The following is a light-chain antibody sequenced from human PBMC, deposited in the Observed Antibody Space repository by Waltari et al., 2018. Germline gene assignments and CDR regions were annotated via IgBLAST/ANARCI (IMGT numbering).Light chain of an antibody. CDR3: QQYNSYSPWT. V-gene: IGKV1-5*03. J-gene: IGKJ1*01. CDR2: KAS. CDR1: PPIGDW. Sequence: DIQMTQSPSTLSASVGDRVTITCRASPPIGDWVAWYQQKPGKAPTLLIYKASNLQSGVPSRFGGSESGTEFTLTISSLQPDDFATYYCQQYNSYSPWTFGQGTKVDI.